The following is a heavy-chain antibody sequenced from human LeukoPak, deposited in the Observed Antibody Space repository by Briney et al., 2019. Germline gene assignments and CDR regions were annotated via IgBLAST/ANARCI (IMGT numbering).Heavy chain of an antibody. CDR2: INPNSGGT. D-gene: IGHD2-2*01. V-gene: IGHV1-2*02. CDR1: GYTFTGYY. J-gene: IGHJ5*02. Sequence: ASVKVSCKASGYTFTGYYMHWVRQAPGQGLEWMGWINPNSGGTNYAQKFQGRVTMTRHTSISTAYMELSRLRSDDTAVYYCARGGYCSSTSCWDWFDPWGQGTLVTVSS. CDR3: ARGGYCSSTSCWDWFDP.